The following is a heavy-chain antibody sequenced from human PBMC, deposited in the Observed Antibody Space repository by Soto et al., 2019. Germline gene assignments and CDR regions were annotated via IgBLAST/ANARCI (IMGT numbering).Heavy chain of an antibody. V-gene: IGHV4-4*07. Sequence: XETLSLTCTVSGYSLGNYYWFWIRQPVGKGLEWIGRVSSSGNTNANPTLNSRATMSIDTSKNQFSLRLRSVTAADTAVYYCARADYEILTGSYAMDVWGQGTTVTVSS. J-gene: IGHJ6*02. D-gene: IGHD3-9*01. CDR3: ARADYEILTGSYAMDV. CDR2: VSSSGNT. CDR1: GYSLGNYY.